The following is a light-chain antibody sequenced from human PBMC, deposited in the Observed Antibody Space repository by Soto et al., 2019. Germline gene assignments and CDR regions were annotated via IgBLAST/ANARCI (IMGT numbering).Light chain of an antibody. J-gene: IGKJ1*01. CDR2: KAS. CDR1: QSVSIW. Sequence: DVQMTQSPSTLSASVGDRVTITCRASQSVSIWLAWYQQKPGKAPKLLIYKASSLESGVPSRFSGSGSGAEFTLTISSLQPDEFATYYCQQYNSYLWTFGQGTKVEIK. V-gene: IGKV1-5*03. CDR3: QQYNSYLWT.